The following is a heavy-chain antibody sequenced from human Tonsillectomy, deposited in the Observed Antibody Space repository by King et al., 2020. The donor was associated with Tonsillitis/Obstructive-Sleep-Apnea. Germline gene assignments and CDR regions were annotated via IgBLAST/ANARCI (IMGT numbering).Heavy chain of an antibody. CDR2: IWYDGSNK. D-gene: IGHD3-22*01. V-gene: IGHV3-33*01. J-gene: IGHJ4*02. CDR3: AREYYHDSSGYYTKLHPFDY. Sequence: VQLVESGGGVVQPGRSLRLSCAASGFTFSSYGMHWVRQAPGKGLEWVAVIWYDGSNKYYADSVKGRFTISRDNSKNTLYLQMNSLRAEDTAVYYCAREYYHDSSGYYTKLHPFDYWGQGTLVTVSS. CDR1: GFTFSSYG.